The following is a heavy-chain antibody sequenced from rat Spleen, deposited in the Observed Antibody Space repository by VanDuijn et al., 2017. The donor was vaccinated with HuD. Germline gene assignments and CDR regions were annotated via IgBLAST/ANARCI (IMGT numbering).Heavy chain of an antibody. D-gene: IGHD1-11*01. CDR3: ARPSTETYCFDY. CDR2: ISYEGSST. J-gene: IGHJ2*01. V-gene: IGHV5-22*01. Sequence: EVQLVESGGGLVQPGNSLKLSCAASGFTFSDYAMAWVRQSPKKGLEWVASISYEGSSTYYGDSVKGRFTISRDNAKSTLYLQMNSLRSEDTATYYCARPSTETYCFDYWGQGVMVTVSS. CDR1: GFTFSDYA.